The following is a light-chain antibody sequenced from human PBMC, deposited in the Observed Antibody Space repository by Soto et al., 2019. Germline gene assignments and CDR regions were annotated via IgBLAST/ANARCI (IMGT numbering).Light chain of an antibody. CDR1: QSVSSRY. Sequence: ELVETHSPGTLSLGTGERGTLSYRHSQSVSSRYLAWYQQKPGQAPRLLIYGTSNRATGIPDRFSGSGSGTDFSLTISSLQTGDLAVYYCQQYGSSTRTFGQGTKVDIK. CDR2: GTS. CDR3: QQYGSSTRT. V-gene: IGKV3-20*01. J-gene: IGKJ1*01.